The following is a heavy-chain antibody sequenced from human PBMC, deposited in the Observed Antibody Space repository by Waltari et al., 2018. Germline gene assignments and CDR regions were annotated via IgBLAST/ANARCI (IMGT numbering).Heavy chain of an antibody. D-gene: IGHD6-6*01. CDR3: ARYPVYSSSSSVDY. CDR1: GGSISSSSYY. J-gene: IGHJ4*02. V-gene: IGHV4-39*07. CDR2: IYYSGIT. Sequence: QLQLQESGPGLVKPSETLSLTCTVSGGSISSSSYYWGWIRQPPGKGLEWIGSIYYSGITYYNPSLKSRVTISGDTAKNQFSLKRSSVTAADTAVYYCARYPVYSSSSSVDYWGQGTLVTVSS.